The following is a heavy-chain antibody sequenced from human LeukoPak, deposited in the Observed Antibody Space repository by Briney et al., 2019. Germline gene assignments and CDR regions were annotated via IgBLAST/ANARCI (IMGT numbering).Heavy chain of an antibody. J-gene: IGHJ6*03. CDR2: INAGNGNT. D-gene: IGHD6-13*01. CDR1: GYTFTTYA. Sequence: GASVKVSCKASGYTFTTYAMNWVRQAPGQGLEWMGWINAGNGNTKYSQEFQGRVTITRDTSASTAYMELSSLRSEDMAVYYCARAGIAHNYYYYYMDVWGKGTTVTVSS. V-gene: IGHV1-3*03. CDR3: ARAGIAHNYYYYYMDV.